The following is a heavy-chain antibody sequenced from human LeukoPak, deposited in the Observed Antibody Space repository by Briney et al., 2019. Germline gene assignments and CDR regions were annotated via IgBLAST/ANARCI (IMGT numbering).Heavy chain of an antibody. CDR1: GASISSNNYY. D-gene: IGHD1-26*01. J-gene: IGHJ5*02. CDR3: ARGGSGSYAGWFDP. Sequence: PSETLSLTCTVSGASISSNNYYWGWVRQPPGKGLEWIGNIYSSGNTYYNASLKSRVTIYIDTSKNQFSLKLSSVTAADTAVYYCARGGSGSYAGWFDPWGQGTLVTVSS. V-gene: IGHV4-39*07. CDR2: IYSSGNT.